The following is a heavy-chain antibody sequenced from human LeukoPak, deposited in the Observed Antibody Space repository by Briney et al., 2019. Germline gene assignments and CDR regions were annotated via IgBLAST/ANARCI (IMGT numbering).Heavy chain of an antibody. D-gene: IGHD3-10*01. CDR3: ARADLGLLWFGELFGYWFDP. Sequence: ASVKVSCKASGYTFTGYYMHWVRQAPGQGLEWMGWINPNSGGTNYAQKFQGRVTMTRDTSISTAYMELSRLRSDDTAAYYCARADLGLLWFGELFGYWFDPWGQGTLVTVSS. CDR2: INPNSGGT. J-gene: IGHJ5*02. V-gene: IGHV1-2*02. CDR1: GYTFTGYY.